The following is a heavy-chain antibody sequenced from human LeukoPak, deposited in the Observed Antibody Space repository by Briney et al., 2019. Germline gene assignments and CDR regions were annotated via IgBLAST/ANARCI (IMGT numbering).Heavy chain of an antibody. CDR1: GGSISSGGYY. Sequence: PSETLSLTCTVSGGSISSGGYYWSWIRQPPGKGLEWIGYIYHSGSTYYNPSLKSRVTISVDTSKNQFSLKLSSVTAADTAVYYCARIDYDILTGYHLFDYWGQGTLVTVSS. D-gene: IGHD3-9*01. V-gene: IGHV4-30-2*01. CDR3: ARIDYDILTGYHLFDY. J-gene: IGHJ4*02. CDR2: IYHSGST.